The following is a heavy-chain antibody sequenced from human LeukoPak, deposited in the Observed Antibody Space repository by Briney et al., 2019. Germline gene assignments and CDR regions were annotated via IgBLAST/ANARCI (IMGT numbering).Heavy chain of an antibody. V-gene: IGHV1-69*01. Sequence: SVKVSCKASGGTFSSYAISWVRQAPGQGFEWMGGIIPIFGTANYAQKFQGRVTITADESTSTAYMELSSLRSEDTAVYYCARGGGRYCSSTSCYYYGMDVWGKGTTVTVSS. J-gene: IGHJ6*04. CDR2: IIPIFGTA. D-gene: IGHD2-2*01. CDR3: ARGGGRYCSSTSCYYYGMDV. CDR1: GGTFSSYA.